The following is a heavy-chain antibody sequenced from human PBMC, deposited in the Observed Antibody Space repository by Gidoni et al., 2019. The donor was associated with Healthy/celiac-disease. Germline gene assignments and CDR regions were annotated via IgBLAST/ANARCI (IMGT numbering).Heavy chain of an antibody. CDR1: GGPFSSYA. CDR2: IIPIFGTA. V-gene: IGHV1-69*06. D-gene: IGHD3-9*01. CDR3: AITPYYDILTGYSPIDY. J-gene: IGHJ4*02. Sequence: QVQLVQSGAEVKKPGSSVKVSCKASGGPFSSYAISWVRQAPGQGLEWMGGIIPIFGTANYAQKFQGRVTSTADKSTSTAYMELSSLRSEDTAVYYCAITPYYDILTGYSPIDYWGQGTLVTVSS.